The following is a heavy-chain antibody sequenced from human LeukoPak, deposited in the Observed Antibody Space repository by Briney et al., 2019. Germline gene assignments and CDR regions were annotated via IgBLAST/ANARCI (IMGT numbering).Heavy chain of an antibody. CDR1: GFTFSTHW. Sequence: GGSLRLSCAVSGFTFSTHWMHWVRQAPGKGLVWVSRVNGDGSWIAYADSVKGRFTSSRDNAKNTLYLQMNSLRAEDTAIYYCVRDNSVSRMGVWGQGTTVTVSS. V-gene: IGHV3-74*01. CDR2: VNGDGSWI. J-gene: IGHJ6*02. D-gene: IGHD4-11*01. CDR3: VRDNSVSRMGV.